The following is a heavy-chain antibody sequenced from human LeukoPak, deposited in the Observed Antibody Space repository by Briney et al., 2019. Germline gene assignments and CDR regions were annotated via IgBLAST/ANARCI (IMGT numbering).Heavy chain of an antibody. Sequence: ASVQISCKASAYTFTSHDINWVRQATGQGVEWMGSMIPDSGHTVYAQKFQGRVTMTRNTSISTAYMELSRLKSQDTDVYYCARDFCSGGGCSTYAYYYMDVWGKGTMVTISS. CDR1: AYTFTSHD. D-gene: IGHD2-15*01. CDR2: MIPDSGHT. J-gene: IGHJ6*03. CDR3: ARDFCSGGGCSTYAYYYMDV. V-gene: IGHV1-8*01.